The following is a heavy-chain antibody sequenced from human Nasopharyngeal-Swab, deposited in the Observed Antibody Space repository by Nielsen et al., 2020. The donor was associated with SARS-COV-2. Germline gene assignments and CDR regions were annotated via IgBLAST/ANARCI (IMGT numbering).Heavy chain of an antibody. CDR1: GFTFSSYW. J-gene: IGHJ4*02. D-gene: IGHD4-17*01. CDR2: INSDGSST. V-gene: IGHV3-74*01. Sequence: GESLKISCAASGFTFSSYWMHWVRQAPGKGLVWVSRINSDGSSTSYADSVKGRFTISRANAKNTLYLQMNSLRAEDTAVYYCARDGDDYGDYYFDYWGQGTLVTVSS. CDR3: ARDGDDYGDYYFDY.